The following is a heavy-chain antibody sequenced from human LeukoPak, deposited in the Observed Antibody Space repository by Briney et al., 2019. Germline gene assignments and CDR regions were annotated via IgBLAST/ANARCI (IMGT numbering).Heavy chain of an antibody. J-gene: IGHJ6*02. CDR3: AKVRGLYYYYGMDV. D-gene: IGHD3/OR15-3a*01. V-gene: IGHV3-23*01. Sequence: GGSLRLSCAASGFVFSSYAMSWVRQAPGKGLEWVSDTSGSGATTSFADSVKGRFTISRDNSKNTLYLQMNNLRAEDTAVYYCAKVRGLYYYYGMDVWGQGTTVTVSS. CDR1: GFVFSSYA. CDR2: TSGSGATT.